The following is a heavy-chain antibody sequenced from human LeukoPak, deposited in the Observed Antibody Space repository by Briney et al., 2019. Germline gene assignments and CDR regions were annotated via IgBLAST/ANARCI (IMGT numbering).Heavy chain of an antibody. V-gene: IGHV3-23*01. D-gene: IGHD6-19*01. Sequence: GGSLRLSCAASGFTFSSYAMSWVRQAPGKGLEWVSAISGSGGSTYYADSVKGRFTISRDNSKNTLYLQMNSLRAEDTAVYYCAKSGVAGTRVTVGYYFDYWGQGTLVTVSS. CDR1: GFTFSSYA. J-gene: IGHJ4*02. CDR3: AKSGVAGTRVTVGYYFDY. CDR2: ISGSGGST.